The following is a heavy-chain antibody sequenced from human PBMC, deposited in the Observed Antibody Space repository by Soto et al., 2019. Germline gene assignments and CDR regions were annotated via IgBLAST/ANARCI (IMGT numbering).Heavy chain of an antibody. J-gene: IGHJ6*02. V-gene: IGHV3-11*01. CDR2: ISRTDSSK. Sequence: QVQLVESGGGLVKPGGYLRLSCAATGFSFSDYDMTWVRPAPGQGLEWLSYISRTDSSKYYAGFVKGRFTISVDSDKRSVYLKTKSLRADNTAVYYYARDLYGLDVWGQGTTVIVSS. CDR1: GFSFSDYD. CDR3: ARDLYGLDV.